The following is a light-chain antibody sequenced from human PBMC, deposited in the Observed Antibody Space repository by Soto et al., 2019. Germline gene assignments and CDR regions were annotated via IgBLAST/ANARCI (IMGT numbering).Light chain of an antibody. Sequence: DIQMTQSPSSLSASVGDRVTITCRASQGISNYLAWYQQKPGQVPNLLIYSASTLQSGVPSRFSGSGSGTDFTLTISSLQPEDVATYYCQKYNSAPPLTFGGGNKVEIK. V-gene: IGKV1-27*01. CDR1: QGISNY. CDR3: QKYNSAPPLT. CDR2: SAS. J-gene: IGKJ4*01.